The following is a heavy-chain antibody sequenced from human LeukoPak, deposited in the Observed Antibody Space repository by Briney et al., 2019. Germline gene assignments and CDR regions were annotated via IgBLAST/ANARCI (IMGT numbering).Heavy chain of an antibody. CDR3: ATRGTTATKYFEH. D-gene: IGHD1-1*01. CDR1: GFTFSSYA. CDR2: VTSGGNT. V-gene: IGHV3-23*01. Sequence: GGSLRLSCAASGFTFSSYAMSWVHQAPGKGLEWLSAVTSGGNTFYADSVKGRSTISRDNSKNMLHLQMKSLRAEDTAVYYCATRGTTATKYFEHWGQGTLVTVSS. J-gene: IGHJ4*02.